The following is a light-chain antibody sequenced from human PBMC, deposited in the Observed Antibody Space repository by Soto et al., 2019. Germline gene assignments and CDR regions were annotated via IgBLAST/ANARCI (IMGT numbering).Light chain of an antibody. CDR1: QGVSSSY. V-gene: IGKV3-20*01. Sequence: EIVLTQSPGTLSLSPGERATLSCRASQGVSSSYLAWYQQKPGQPPRLLIYGASSRATGIPDRFSGSGSGTDFTLTITRPEPDDFAVYYCQHYRTSFGGGTKVEIK. CDR2: GAS. J-gene: IGKJ4*01. CDR3: QHYRTS.